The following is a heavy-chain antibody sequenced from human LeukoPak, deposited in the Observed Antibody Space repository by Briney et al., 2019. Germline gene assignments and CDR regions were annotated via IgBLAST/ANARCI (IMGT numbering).Heavy chain of an antibody. Sequence: PGRSLRLSCAASGFTFSSYGMHWVRQAPGKGLEWVAVISYDGSNKYYADSVKGRFTISRDNSKNTLYLQMYSLRAEDTAVYYCARVDSRGIAAAGTSEYFQHWGQGTLATVSS. CDR2: ISYDGSNK. V-gene: IGHV3-30*03. CDR3: ARVDSRGIAAAGTSEYFQH. CDR1: GFTFSSYG. J-gene: IGHJ1*01. D-gene: IGHD6-13*01.